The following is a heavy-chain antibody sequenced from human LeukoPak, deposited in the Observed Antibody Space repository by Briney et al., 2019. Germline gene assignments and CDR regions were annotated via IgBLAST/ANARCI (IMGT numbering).Heavy chain of an antibody. D-gene: IGHD1-26*01. J-gene: IGHJ6*03. CDR3: ARLFSGSYFYYYMDV. CDR1: GYTFTTNW. CDR2: IYPGDSET. V-gene: IGHV5-51*01. Sequence: GESLKISFKGSGYTFTTNWIAWVRQMPGKGLEWMGIIYPGDSETEHSPSFQGQVTISADTSISTAYLQWSSLKASDTAIYYCARLFSGSYFYYYMDVWGKGTTVTVSS.